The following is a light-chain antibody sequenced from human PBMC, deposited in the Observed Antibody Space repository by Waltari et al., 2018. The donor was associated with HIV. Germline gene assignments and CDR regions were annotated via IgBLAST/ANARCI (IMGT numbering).Light chain of an antibody. CDR3: VLYMGSGSVL. V-gene: IGLV8-61*01. J-gene: IGLJ2*01. Sequence: QTVVTQEPSFSVSPGGAITLTCALNSGSVSTSYYPRWYQQPPGQAPRNLIYSTNTRSSGVPDRFSGSILGNKAVLTITGAQTEDEGDYYCVLYMGSGSVLFGGGTRLTVL. CDR1: SGSVSTSYY. CDR2: STN.